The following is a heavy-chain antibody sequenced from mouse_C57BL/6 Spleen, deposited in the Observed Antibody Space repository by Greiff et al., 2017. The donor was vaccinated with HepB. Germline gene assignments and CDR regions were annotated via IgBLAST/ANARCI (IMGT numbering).Heavy chain of an antibody. D-gene: IGHD1-1*01. CDR1: GYSITSGYY. Sequence: EVKLQESGPGLVKPSQSLSLTCSVTGYSITSGYYWNWIRQFPGNKLEWMGYISYDGSNNYNPSLKNRISITRDTSKNQFFLKLNSVTTEDTATYYCARALSSYGYFDVWGTGTTVTVSS. CDR3: ARALSSYGYFDV. J-gene: IGHJ1*03. V-gene: IGHV3-6*01. CDR2: ISYDGSN.